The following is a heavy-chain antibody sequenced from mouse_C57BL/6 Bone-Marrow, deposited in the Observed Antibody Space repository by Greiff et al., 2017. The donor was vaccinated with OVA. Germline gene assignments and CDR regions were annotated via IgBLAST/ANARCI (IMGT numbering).Heavy chain of an antibody. CDR2: LSNLAYSI. D-gene: IGHD2-1*01. J-gene: IGHJ1*03. CDR3: ARGRIYYGNYWYFDV. CDR1: GFTFSDYG. Sequence: EVMLVESGGGLVQPGGSLKLSCAASGFTFSDYGMAWVRQAPRRGPEWVAFLSNLAYSIYYADTVTGRFTISRENAKNTLYLEMSSLRSEDTAMYYCARGRIYYGNYWYFDVWGTGTTVTVSS. V-gene: IGHV5-15*01.